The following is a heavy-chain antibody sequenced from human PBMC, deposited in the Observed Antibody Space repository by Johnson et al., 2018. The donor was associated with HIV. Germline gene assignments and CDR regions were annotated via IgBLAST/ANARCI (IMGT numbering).Heavy chain of an antibody. V-gene: IGHV3-33*01. CDR2: MWYDGIKK. CDR3: TTDGYSSSWYDAFDI. J-gene: IGHJ3*02. Sequence: QVQLVESGGGVVQPGRSLRLSCAASGFTFSHYGMHWVRQAPGKGLQWVAGMWYDGIKKDYADSVKGRFTISRDNSKNTLYLQMNSLSAEDTAVYYCTTDGYSSSWYDAFDIWGQGTMVTVSS. D-gene: IGHD6-13*01. CDR1: GFTFSHYG.